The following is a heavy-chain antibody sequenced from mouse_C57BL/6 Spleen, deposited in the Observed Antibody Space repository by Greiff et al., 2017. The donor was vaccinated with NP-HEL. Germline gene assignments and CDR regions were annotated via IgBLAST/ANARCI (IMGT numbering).Heavy chain of an antibody. J-gene: IGHJ2*01. Sequence: DVKLVESGGGLVKPGGSLKLSCAASGFTFSSYTMSWVRQTPEKRLEWVATISGGGGNTYYPDSVKGRFTISRDNAKNTLYLQMSSLRSEDTALYYCARHVSNWPLYFDYWGQGTTLTVSS. CDR1: GFTFSSYT. CDR2: ISGGGGNT. V-gene: IGHV5-9*01. CDR3: ARHVSNWPLYFDY. D-gene: IGHD2-5*01.